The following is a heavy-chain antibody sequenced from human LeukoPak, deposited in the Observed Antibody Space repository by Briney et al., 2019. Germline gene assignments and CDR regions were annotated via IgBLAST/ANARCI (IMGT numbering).Heavy chain of an antibody. V-gene: IGHV4-59*08. CDR3: ARHVLLWFGPTGMDV. Sequence: PSETLSLTCTVSGGSISSYYWSWIRQPPGKGLEWIGYIYYSGSTNYNPSLKSRVTISVDTSKNQFSLKLSSVIAADTAVYYCARHVLLWFGPTGMDVWGQGTTVTVSS. J-gene: IGHJ6*02. D-gene: IGHD3-10*01. CDR1: GGSISSYY. CDR2: IYYSGST.